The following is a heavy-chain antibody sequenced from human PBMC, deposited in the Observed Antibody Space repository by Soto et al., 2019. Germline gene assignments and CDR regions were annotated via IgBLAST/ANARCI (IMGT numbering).Heavy chain of an antibody. CDR1: GGSISSSSYY. CDR2: IYYSGST. CDR3: ARAGGYSYGYSYYYYGMDV. D-gene: IGHD5-18*01. J-gene: IGHJ6*02. Sequence: PSETLSLTCTVSGGSISSSSYYWGWIRQPPGKGLEWIGSIYYSGSTYYNPSLKSRVTISVDTSKNQFSLKLSSVTAADTAVYYCARAGGYSYGYSYYYYGMDVWGQGTTVTVS. V-gene: IGHV4-39*07.